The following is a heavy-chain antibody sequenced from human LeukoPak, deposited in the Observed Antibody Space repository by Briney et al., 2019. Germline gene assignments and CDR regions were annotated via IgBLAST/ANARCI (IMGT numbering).Heavy chain of an antibody. V-gene: IGHV1-46*01. CDR3: VRDGYNYGSKWFDP. D-gene: IGHD5-18*01. CDR1: GYTFSTYY. CDR2: INSTGTDT. J-gene: IGHJ5*02. Sequence: ASVKVSCKASGYTFSTYYMYWVRQSPVQGLEWMGAINSTGTDTIYAQTFQGRVTMTRDLSTSTVYMELSSLRSEDTAVYYCVRDGYNYGSKWFDPWGQGTLVTVSS.